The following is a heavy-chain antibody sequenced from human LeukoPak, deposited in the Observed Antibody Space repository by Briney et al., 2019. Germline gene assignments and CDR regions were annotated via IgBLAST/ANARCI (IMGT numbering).Heavy chain of an antibody. CDR3: ARVYCSGGSCYYFDY. CDR2: IYTSGST. V-gene: IGHV4-4*07. CDR1: GGSISNYY. J-gene: IGHJ4*02. D-gene: IGHD2-15*01. Sequence: SETLSLTCTVSGGSISNYYWSWIRQPAGKGLEWIGRIYTSGSTNYNPSLKSRVTMSVDTSKNQFSLKLSSVTAADAAVYYCARVYCSGGSCYYFDYWGQGTLDTVSS.